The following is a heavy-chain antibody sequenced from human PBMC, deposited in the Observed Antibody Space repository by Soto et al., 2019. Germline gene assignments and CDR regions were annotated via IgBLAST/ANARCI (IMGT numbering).Heavy chain of an antibody. CDR1: GYTFTSFY. D-gene: IGHD1-7*01. V-gene: IGHV1-46*01. J-gene: IGHJ6*02. CDR2: INPSGGST. Sequence: ASVKVSCKASGYTFTSFYMHWVRQAPGQGLEWMGIINPSGGSTSYAQKLQGRVTMTRDTSTSTVYMELSSLRSEDTAVYYCARDPGITGTTVYGMDVWGQGTTVTVSS. CDR3: ARDPGITGTTVYGMDV.